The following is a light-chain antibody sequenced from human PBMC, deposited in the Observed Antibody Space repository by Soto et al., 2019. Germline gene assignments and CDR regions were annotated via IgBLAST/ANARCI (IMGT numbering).Light chain of an antibody. CDR3: ISSTSTSTGKV. J-gene: IGLJ2*01. CDR1: SSDVGGYNY. Sequence: QSALTQPASVSGSPGQSITISCTGTSSDVGGYNYVSWYQQHPGKAPKLMIYDVSYRPSGVSNRFSGSKSGNTASLIISGLHAEDEADYYCISSTSTSTGKVFGGGTKLTVL. V-gene: IGLV2-14*01. CDR2: DVS.